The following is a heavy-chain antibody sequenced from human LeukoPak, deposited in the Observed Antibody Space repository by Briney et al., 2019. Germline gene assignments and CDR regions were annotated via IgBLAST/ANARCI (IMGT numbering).Heavy chain of an antibody. Sequence: PSETLSLTCAVSGGSISSGGYSWSWIRQPPGKGLEWLGYIYHSGSTYYNPSLKSRVTISVDRSKNQFSLKLSSVTAADTAVYYCARADYYGSGSYYPSFDYWGQGTLVTVSS. CDR2: IYHSGST. CDR1: GGSISSGGYS. D-gene: IGHD3-10*01. CDR3: ARADYYGSGSYYPSFDY. V-gene: IGHV4-30-2*01. J-gene: IGHJ4*02.